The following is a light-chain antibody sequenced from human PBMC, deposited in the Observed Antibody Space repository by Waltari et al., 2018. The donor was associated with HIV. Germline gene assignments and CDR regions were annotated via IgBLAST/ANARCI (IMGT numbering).Light chain of an antibody. J-gene: IGLJ3*02. V-gene: IGLV3-1*01. CDR1: DLVMTY. CDR3: QAGSGNALL. Sequence: SYGLAQPPSVSVSPGQTASIACSGDDLVMTYIAWYQHKPGQSPGVVIFQDVNRPPDIPERFSGSTSGNTATLTVSGAQAMDEADYYCQAGSGNALLFGGGTKLTVL. CDR2: QDV.